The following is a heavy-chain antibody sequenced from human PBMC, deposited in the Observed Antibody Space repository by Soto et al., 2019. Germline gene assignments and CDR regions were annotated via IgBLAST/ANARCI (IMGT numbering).Heavy chain of an antibody. CDR3: ATSLWFGTQPEI. V-gene: IGHV4-34*01. CDR2: ISPSGTT. D-gene: IGHD3-10*01. CDR1: DGSFSNNY. J-gene: IGHJ4*02. Sequence: PSETLSLTCGVYDGSFSNNYWTWFRQPPGKGLEWIVEISPSGTTKYIPPLKSRVTISLDTSKMHSSLKVTSVTAADTAVYYCATSLWFGTQPEIWGQGTLVTVSS.